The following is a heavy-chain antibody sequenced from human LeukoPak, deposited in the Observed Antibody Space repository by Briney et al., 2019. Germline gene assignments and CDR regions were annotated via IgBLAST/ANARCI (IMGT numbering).Heavy chain of an antibody. CDR1: GFTFGDYG. V-gene: IGHV3-49*03. CDR3: SRSRRVSCGGDCYSFDY. Sequence: GGSLRLSCTVSGFTFGDYGMSWFRQAPGKGLEWVGFIRSKRYGGTTEYAASEKGRFSISRDDSKSIAYLQINSLKTEDTAVYYCSRSRRVSCGGDCYSFDYWGQGTLVTVSS. J-gene: IGHJ4*02. D-gene: IGHD2-21*02. CDR2: IRSKRYGGTT.